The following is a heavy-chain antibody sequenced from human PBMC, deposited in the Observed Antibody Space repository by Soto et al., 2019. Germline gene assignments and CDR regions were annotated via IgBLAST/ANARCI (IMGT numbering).Heavy chain of an antibody. Sequence: GGSLRLSCAASGFTFSSYAMSWVRQAPGKGLEWVSAISGSGGSTYYADSVKGRFTISRDNSKNTLYLQMNSLRAEDTAVYYCASIAVAGSGPVGYFDYWGQGTLVTVSS. CDR2: ISGSGGST. J-gene: IGHJ4*02. CDR1: GFTFSSYA. V-gene: IGHV3-23*01. CDR3: ASIAVAGSGPVGYFDY. D-gene: IGHD6-19*01.